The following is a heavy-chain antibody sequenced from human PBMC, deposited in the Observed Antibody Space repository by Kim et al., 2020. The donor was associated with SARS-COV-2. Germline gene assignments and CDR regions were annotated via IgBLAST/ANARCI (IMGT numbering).Heavy chain of an antibody. J-gene: IGHJ4*02. D-gene: IGHD2-15*01. Sequence: QKLQSRVTMTTDTSTSTAYMELRSLRSDDTAVYYCARDNCSGGSCYPFDYWGQGTLVTVSS. V-gene: IGHV1-18*01. CDR3: ARDNCSGGSCYPFDY.